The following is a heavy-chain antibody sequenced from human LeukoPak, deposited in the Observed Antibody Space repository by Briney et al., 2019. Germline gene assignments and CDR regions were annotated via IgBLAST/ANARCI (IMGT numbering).Heavy chain of an antibody. Sequence: SETLSLTCTVSGGSISSYYWSWIRQPPGKGLEWIGYIYYSGSTNYNPSLKSRVTISLDTSKNQFSLKLSSVTAADTAVYYCARDLGYCSGGSCYYYYYGMDVWGQGTTVTVSS. V-gene: IGHV4-59*01. J-gene: IGHJ6*02. CDR3: ARDLGYCSGGSCYYYYYGMDV. CDR2: IYYSGST. D-gene: IGHD2-15*01. CDR1: GGSISSYY.